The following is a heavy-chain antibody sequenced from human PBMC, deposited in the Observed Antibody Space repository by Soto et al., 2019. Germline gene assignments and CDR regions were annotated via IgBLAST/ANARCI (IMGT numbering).Heavy chain of an antibody. V-gene: IGHV3-30*18. CDR3: AKDWATFVAGRFFDS. Sequence: GGSLRLSCAASGFNFSEYAMHWVRQSPGKGLEWLAIISFEGSNKYSANSVKGRFTISRDNSKNTLYLQTNNLRPEDTAVYYCAKDWATFVAGRFFDSWGQGTPVTVSS. D-gene: IGHD3-3*01. J-gene: IGHJ4*02. CDR1: GFNFSEYA. CDR2: ISFEGSNK.